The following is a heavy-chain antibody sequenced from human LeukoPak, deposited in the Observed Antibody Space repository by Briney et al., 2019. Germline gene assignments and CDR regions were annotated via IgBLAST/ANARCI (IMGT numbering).Heavy chain of an antibody. D-gene: IGHD3-22*01. CDR3: ARKIYDSSGYFDF. CDR2: IYSGGST. CDR1: GFTVSSNY. J-gene: IGHJ4*02. Sequence: GGSLRLSCAASGFTVSSNYMSWVRQAPGEGLEWVSVIYSGGSTYYADSVKGRFTISRDNSKNTLYLQMNSLRAEDTAVYYCARKIYDSSGYFDFWGQGTLVTVSS. V-gene: IGHV3-53*01.